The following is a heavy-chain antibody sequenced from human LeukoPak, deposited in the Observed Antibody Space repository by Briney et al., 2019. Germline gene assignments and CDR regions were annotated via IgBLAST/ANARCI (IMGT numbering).Heavy chain of an antibody. D-gene: IGHD4-23*01. J-gene: IGHJ6*03. Sequence: ASVKVSCKASGYTFTSYDINWVRQATGQGLEWMGWMNPNSGNTGYAQKFQGRVTMTRNTSISTAYMELSSLRSEDTAVYYCARVPRTVVTDSYYYYMDVWGKGTTVTVSS. V-gene: IGHV1-8*01. CDR2: MNPNSGNT. CDR1: GYTFTSYD. CDR3: ARVPRTVVTDSYYYYMDV.